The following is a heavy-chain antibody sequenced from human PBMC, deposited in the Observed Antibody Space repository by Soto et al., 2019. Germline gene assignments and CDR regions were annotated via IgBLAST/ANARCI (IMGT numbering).Heavy chain of an antibody. V-gene: IGHV5-51*01. CDR1: GYSFSNYW. CDR3: ARGGSSSSYYYYGMGV. Sequence: GESLKISCKGSGYSFSNYWIGWVRQMPGKGLEWMGIIYPGDSETRYSPSFQGQVTISADKSISTAYLQWSSLKASDAAMYYCARGGSSSSYYYYGMGVWGQGTTVTVSS. D-gene: IGHD6-6*01. J-gene: IGHJ6*02. CDR2: IYPGDSET.